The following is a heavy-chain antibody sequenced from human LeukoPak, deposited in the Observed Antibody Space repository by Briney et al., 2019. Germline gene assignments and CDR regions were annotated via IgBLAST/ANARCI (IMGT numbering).Heavy chain of an antibody. Sequence: SETLSLTCTVSGGSISTYYWSWIRQPPGKGLEWIGSIYYSGSTYYNPSLKSRVTISVDTSKNQFSLKLSSVTAADTAVYYCVRVVVVPAAMIDYWGQGTLVTVSS. CDR1: GGSISTYY. V-gene: IGHV4-59*05. J-gene: IGHJ4*02. D-gene: IGHD2-2*01. CDR3: VRVVVVPAAMIDY. CDR2: IYYSGST.